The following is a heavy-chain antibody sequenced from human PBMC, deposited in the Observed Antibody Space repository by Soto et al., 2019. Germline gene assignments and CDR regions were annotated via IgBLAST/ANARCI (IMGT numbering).Heavy chain of an antibody. J-gene: IGHJ6*02. Sequence: QVELVQSGAEVKNPGSSVKVSCKASGGNCITFAISWVRQAPGPGLEWMGEIIPISSTTKSAHKFQDRVTISADGSPSTAHMELRSLKSEDTAIYFCAKKMGIDPFGSYGLDVWGQGTTVTVYS. CDR1: GGNCITFA. CDR2: IIPISSTT. CDR3: AKKMGIDPFGSYGLDV. V-gene: IGHV1-69*01. D-gene: IGHD3-16*01.